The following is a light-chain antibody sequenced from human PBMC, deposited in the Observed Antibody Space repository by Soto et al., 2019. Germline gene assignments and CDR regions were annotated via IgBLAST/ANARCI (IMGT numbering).Light chain of an antibody. CDR2: EVT. CDR3: SSYAGGIKWV. Sequence: QSVLTQPASVSGSPGQSITISCTGTSSDVGGYNYVSWYQQHPGKVPKLIIYEVTKRPSGVPDRFSGSKSGNTASLTVSGLQAEDEADYYCSSYAGGIKWVFGGGTKLTVL. J-gene: IGLJ3*02. V-gene: IGLV2-8*01. CDR1: SSDVGGYNY.